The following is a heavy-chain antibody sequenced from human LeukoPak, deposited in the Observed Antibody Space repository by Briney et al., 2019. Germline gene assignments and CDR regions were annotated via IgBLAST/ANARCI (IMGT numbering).Heavy chain of an antibody. J-gene: IGHJ4*02. CDR1: GYTFTSYG. V-gene: IGHV1-46*01. CDR2: INPSGGST. D-gene: IGHD3-22*01. Sequence: ASVKVSCKASGYTFTSYGISWVRQAPGQGLEWMGIINPSGGSTSYAQKFQGRVTMTRDTSTSTVYMELSSLRSEDTAVYYCARGVGSSGLDYWGQGTLVTVSS. CDR3: ARGVGSSGLDY.